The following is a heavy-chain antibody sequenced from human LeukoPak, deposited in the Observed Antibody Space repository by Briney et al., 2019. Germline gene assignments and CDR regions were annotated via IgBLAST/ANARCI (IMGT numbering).Heavy chain of an antibody. Sequence: SETLALTCTVSGGSMSSYYWTWIRQPPGKGLEWIGYIYYAGNTNYNPSLSSRVTISADTSKNQFSLKLNSVTGADTAVYYCARRARSTVRGDYFDYWGQGTLVTVSS. CDR3: ARRARSTVRGDYFDY. V-gene: IGHV4-59*08. CDR1: GGSMSSYY. D-gene: IGHD3-10*01. J-gene: IGHJ4*02. CDR2: IYYAGNT.